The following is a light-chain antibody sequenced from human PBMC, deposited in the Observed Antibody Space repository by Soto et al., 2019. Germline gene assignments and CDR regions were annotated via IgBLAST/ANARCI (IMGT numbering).Light chain of an antibody. V-gene: IGKV1-9*01. CDR2: AAS. CDR3: PQYNCYSDP. Sequence: VVSAYKRDRVTITCRASQGISSYLAWYQQKPGKAPKLLIYAASTLQSGVPSRLSGSGSGTEFTLTICSLQPDDFAPYYCPQYNCYSDPFG. J-gene: IGKJ2*01. CDR1: QGISSY.